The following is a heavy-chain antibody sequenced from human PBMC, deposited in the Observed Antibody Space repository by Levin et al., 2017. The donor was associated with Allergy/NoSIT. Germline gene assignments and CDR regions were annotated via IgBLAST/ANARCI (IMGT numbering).Heavy chain of an antibody. Sequence: GGSLRLSCAASGFTFSSYSMNWVRQAPGKGLEWVSSISSSSSYIYYADSVKGRFTISRDNAKNSLYLQMNSLRAEDTAVYYCARRNYDILTGYFSYYYGMDVWGQGTTVTVSS. CDR2: ISSSSSYI. CDR3: ARRNYDILTGYFSYYYGMDV. J-gene: IGHJ6*02. V-gene: IGHV3-21*01. D-gene: IGHD3-9*01. CDR1: GFTFSSYS.